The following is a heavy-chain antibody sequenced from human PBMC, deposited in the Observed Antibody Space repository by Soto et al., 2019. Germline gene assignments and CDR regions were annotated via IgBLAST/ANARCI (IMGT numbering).Heavy chain of an antibody. CDR1: GGSISSSNW. J-gene: IGHJ4*02. CDR3: ARVTYYYDSSGYPTPTFDY. CDR2: IYHSGST. Sequence: QVQLQESGPGLVKPSGTLSLTCAVSGGSISSSNWWSWVCQPPGKGLEWIGEIYHSGSTNYNPSLKSRVTISVDKSKNQFSVKLSSVTDADTAVYYCARVTYYYDSSGYPTPTFDYWGQGTLVTVSS. V-gene: IGHV4-4*02. D-gene: IGHD3-22*01.